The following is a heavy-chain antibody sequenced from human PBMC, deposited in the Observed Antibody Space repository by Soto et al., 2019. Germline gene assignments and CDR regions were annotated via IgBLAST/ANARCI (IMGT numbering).Heavy chain of an antibody. CDR1: GFPFSSYA. Sequence: PGGSLRLSCAASGFPFSSYAMSLVRQAPGKGLEWVSSISGSGGSTYYADSVKGRFTISRDNSKNTLYLQMNSLRAEDTALYYCALSKNGGSPYWGQGTLFTVSS. CDR3: ALSKNGGSPY. V-gene: IGHV3-23*01. CDR2: ISGSGGST. D-gene: IGHD1-26*01. J-gene: IGHJ4*02.